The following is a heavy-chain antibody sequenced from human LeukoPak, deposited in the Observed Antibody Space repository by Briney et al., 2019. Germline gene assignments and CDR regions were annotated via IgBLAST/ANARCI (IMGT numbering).Heavy chain of an antibody. CDR1: GFTFSSYW. CDR3: ARDPYNGAYSEGYYYYYMDV. D-gene: IGHD1-1*01. J-gene: IGHJ6*03. V-gene: IGHV3-7*01. Sequence: GGSLRLSCAASGFTFSSYWMSWVRQAPGKGLEWVANIKQDGSEKYFTISRDNAKNSLYLQMNSLRVEDTAIYYCARDPYNGAYSEGYYYYYMDVWGKGTTVTVSS. CDR2: IKQDGSEK.